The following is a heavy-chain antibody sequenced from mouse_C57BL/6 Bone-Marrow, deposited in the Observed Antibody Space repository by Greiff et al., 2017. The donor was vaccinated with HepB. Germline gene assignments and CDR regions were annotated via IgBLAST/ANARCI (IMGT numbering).Heavy chain of an antibody. J-gene: IGHJ2*01. V-gene: IGHV1-64*01. D-gene: IGHD2-1*01. CDR2: IHPNSGST. Sequence: QVQLKQPGAELVKPGASVKLSCKASGYTFTSYWMHWVKQRPGQGLEWIGMIHPNSGSTNYNEKFKSKATLTVDKSSSTAYMQLSSLTSEDSAVYYCARSVYGNYNGDFDYWGQGTTLTVSS. CDR3: ARSVYGNYNGDFDY. CDR1: GYTFTSYW.